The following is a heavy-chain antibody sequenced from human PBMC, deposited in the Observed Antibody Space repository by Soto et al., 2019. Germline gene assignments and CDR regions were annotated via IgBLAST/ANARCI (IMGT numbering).Heavy chain of an antibody. V-gene: IGHV4-31*03. CDR1: GGSISSGGYC. J-gene: IGHJ4*02. CDR3: ARGGYSYGGEVDY. D-gene: IGHD5-18*01. CDR2: IYYSGST. Sequence: SETLSLTCTVSGGSISSGGYCWSWIRQHPGKGLEWIGYIYYSGSTYYNPSLKSRVTISVDTSKNQFSLKLSSVTAADTAVYYCARGGYSYGGEVDYWGQGTPVTVSS.